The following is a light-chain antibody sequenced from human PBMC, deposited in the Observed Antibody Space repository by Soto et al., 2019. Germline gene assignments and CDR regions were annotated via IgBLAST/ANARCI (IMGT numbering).Light chain of an antibody. J-gene: IGLJ1*01. Sequence: QSALTQPASVSGSLGQSITISCTGTTSDVGRYNYVSWYQQHPGKAPKLLIFEVSHRPSGVSNRFSGSKSGNTASLAISGLRAEDEADYYCTSYTSRNSYVFGTGTQLTVL. CDR1: TSDVGRYNY. CDR2: EVS. V-gene: IGLV2-14*01. CDR3: TSYTSRNSYV.